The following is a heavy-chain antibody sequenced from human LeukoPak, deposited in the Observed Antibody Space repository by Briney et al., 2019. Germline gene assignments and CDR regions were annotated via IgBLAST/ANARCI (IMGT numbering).Heavy chain of an antibody. J-gene: IGHJ4*02. CDR2: ISYDGSNR. Sequence: GGSLRLSCAAPGFAFSRYGMHWVRQAPGKGLEWVALISYDGSNRYYADSVKGRFTISRDTSKNTLYLQMNSLRAEDTAVYYCAKGPYSSGWYYFDYWGQGTLVTVSS. D-gene: IGHD6-19*01. CDR1: GFAFSRYG. CDR3: AKGPYSSGWYYFDY. V-gene: IGHV3-30*18.